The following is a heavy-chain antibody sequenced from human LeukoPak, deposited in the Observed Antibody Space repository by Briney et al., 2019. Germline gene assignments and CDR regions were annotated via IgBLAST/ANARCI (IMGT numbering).Heavy chain of an antibody. Sequence: VASVKVSCKASGGIFSSYAISWVRQAAGQGLEWMGRIIPILGIANYAQKFQGRVTITADKSTSTAYMELSSLRSEDTAVYYCARLGVAVAATGKNYFDYWGQGTLVTVSS. CDR1: GGIFSSYA. D-gene: IGHD6-19*01. CDR2: IIPILGIA. J-gene: IGHJ4*02. V-gene: IGHV1-69*04. CDR3: ARLGVAVAATGKNYFDY.